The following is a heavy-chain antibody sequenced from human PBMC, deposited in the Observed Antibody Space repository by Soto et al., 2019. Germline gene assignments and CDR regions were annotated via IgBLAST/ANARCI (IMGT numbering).Heavy chain of an antibody. J-gene: IGHJ6*02. V-gene: IGHV3-30*18. Sequence: VGSPRLSCAASGFTFSSYGMHWVRQAPGKGLEWVAVISYDGSNKYYADSVKGRFTISRDNSKNTLYLQMNSLRAEDTAVYYCAKDASMDVWGQGTTVTVSS. CDR2: ISYDGSNK. CDR3: AKDASMDV. CDR1: GFTFSSYG.